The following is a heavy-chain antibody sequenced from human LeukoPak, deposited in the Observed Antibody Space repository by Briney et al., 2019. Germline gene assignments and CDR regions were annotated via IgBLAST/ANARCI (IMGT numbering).Heavy chain of an antibody. CDR1: GFTFSTYA. Sequence: GGSLRLSCTASGFTFSTYAMTWVRQAPGKVLDWVSAIGASGADTYYADSAKGRFTVSRDNSKSTLYLQMSSLRADDTAVYFCAKRPRDSSGYYLGAFDGWGQGTTVTVSS. CDR2: IGASGADT. CDR3: AKRPRDSSGYYLGAFDG. D-gene: IGHD3-22*01. V-gene: IGHV3-23*01. J-gene: IGHJ3*01.